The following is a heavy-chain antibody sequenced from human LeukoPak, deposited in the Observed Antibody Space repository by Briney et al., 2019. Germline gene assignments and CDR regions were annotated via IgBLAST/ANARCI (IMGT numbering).Heavy chain of an antibody. CDR2: INHSGST. J-gene: IGHJ6*04. CDR1: GGSFSGYY. CDR3: ARGSGDIYGMDV. Sequence: SETLSLTCAVYGGSFSGYYWSCIRQPPGKGLEWIGEINHSGSTNYNPSLKSRVTISVDTSKNQFSLKLSSVTAADTAVYYCARGSGDIYGMDVWGKGTTVTVSS. D-gene: IGHD3-10*01. V-gene: IGHV4-34*01.